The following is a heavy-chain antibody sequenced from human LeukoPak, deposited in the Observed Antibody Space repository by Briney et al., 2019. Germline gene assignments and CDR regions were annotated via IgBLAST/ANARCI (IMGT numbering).Heavy chain of an antibody. CDR1: GGSFSGYY. CDR3: ARHGVLGSGSYTTYYFDY. D-gene: IGHD3-10*01. CDR2: INHSGST. J-gene: IGHJ4*02. V-gene: IGHV4-34*01. Sequence: SETLSLTCAVYGGSFSGYYWNWIRQPPGKGLEWIGEINHSGSTNYNPSLKSRVTISVDTSKNQFSLKLSSVTAADTAMYYCARHGVLGSGSYTTYYFDYWGQGTLVTVSS.